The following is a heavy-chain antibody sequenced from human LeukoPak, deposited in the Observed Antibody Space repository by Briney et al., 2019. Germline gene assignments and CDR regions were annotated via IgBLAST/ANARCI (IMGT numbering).Heavy chain of an antibody. CDR2: IIPIFGTA. J-gene: IGHJ4*02. CDR3: ARDRGSYSSSAPFDY. V-gene: IGHV1-69*05. CDR1: GGTFSSYA. Sequence: EASVKVSCKASGGTFSSYAISWVRPAPGQGLEWMGRIIPIFGTANYAQKFQGRVTITTDESTSTAYMELSSLRSEDTAGYYCARDRGSYSSSAPFDYWGQGTLVTVSS. D-gene: IGHD6-13*01.